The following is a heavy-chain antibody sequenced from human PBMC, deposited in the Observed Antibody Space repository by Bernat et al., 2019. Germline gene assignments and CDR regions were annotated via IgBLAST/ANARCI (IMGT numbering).Heavy chain of an antibody. V-gene: IGHV3-64D*06. D-gene: IGHD3-16*02. CDR1: GFTFSSYA. CDR2: ISSNGGST. J-gene: IGHJ3*02. Sequence: EVQLVESGGGLVQPGGSLRLSCSASGFTFSSYAMHWVRQAPGKGLEYVSAISSNGGSTYYADSVKGRFTISRDNSKNTLYLQMSSLRAEDTAVYYCVKPYDYVWGSYRYRDGDAFDIWCQGTMVTVSS. CDR3: VKPYDYVWGSYRYRDGDAFDI.